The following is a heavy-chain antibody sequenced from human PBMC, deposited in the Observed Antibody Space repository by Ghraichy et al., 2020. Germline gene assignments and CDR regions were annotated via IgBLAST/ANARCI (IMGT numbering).Heavy chain of an antibody. D-gene: IGHD6-19*01. J-gene: IGHJ4*02. CDR3: ARSRSSSGWYPFDY. CDR1: GFTFSDHY. V-gene: IGHV3-72*01. CDR2: STNKARSYTT. Sequence: GESLNISCAASGFTFSDHYMDWVRQTPGKGLEWVGRSTNKARSYTTEYAASVRDRFTISRDDSKNSLYLQMNSLKTEDTAVYYCARSRSSSGWYPFDYWGQGTLVTVSS.